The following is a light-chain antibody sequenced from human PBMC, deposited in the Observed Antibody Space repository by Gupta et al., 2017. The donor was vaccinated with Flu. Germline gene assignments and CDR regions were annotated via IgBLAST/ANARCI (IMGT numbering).Light chain of an antibody. CDR2: AAS. Sequence: PSSLSASVGDRVTITCRASQSISSYLNWYQQKVGKAPKLLIYAASSLQGGVPSRFSGSGSGTDFTLTISTLQPEDFATYYCQQTYNTPWTFGQGTKVEIK. V-gene: IGKV1-39*01. CDR1: QSISSY. J-gene: IGKJ1*01. CDR3: QQTYNTPWT.